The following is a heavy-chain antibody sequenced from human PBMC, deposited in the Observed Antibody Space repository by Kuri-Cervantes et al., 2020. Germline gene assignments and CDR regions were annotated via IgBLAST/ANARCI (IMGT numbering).Heavy chain of an antibody. Sequence: GGSLRLSCAASGFTFDDYAMHWVRQAPGKGLEWVSGISWNSGSIGYADSVKGRFTISRDNAKNSLYLQMNSLRAEDTAVYYCARGYCSGGSCYSADWGQGTLVTVSS. CDR2: ISWNSGSI. CDR1: GFTFDDYA. CDR3: ARGYCSGGSCYSAD. V-gene: IGHV3-9*01. J-gene: IGHJ4*02. D-gene: IGHD2-15*01.